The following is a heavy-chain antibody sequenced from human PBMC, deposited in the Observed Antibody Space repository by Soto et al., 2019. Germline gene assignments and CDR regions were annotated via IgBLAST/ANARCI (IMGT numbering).Heavy chain of an antibody. CDR2: IGTAGDT. CDR3: ARGMGGNNLPLIERMNRFDP. CDR1: GFTFSSYD. J-gene: IGHJ5*02. D-gene: IGHD2-15*01. V-gene: IGHV3-13*01. Sequence: GGSLRLSCAASGFTFSSYDMHWVRQATGKGLEWVSAIGTAGDTYYPGSVKGRFTISRENAKNSLYLQMNSLRAGDTAVYYCARGMGGNNLPLIERMNRFDPWGQGTLVTVSS.